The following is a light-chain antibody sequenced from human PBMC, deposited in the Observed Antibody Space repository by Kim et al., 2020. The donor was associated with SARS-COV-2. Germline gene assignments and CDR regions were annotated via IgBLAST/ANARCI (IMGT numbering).Light chain of an antibody. CDR3: QQYGLSPLT. Sequence: EIVLTQSPGTLSLSPGERATLSCRASQSVSSTYLAWYQQKPGQAPRLLIYAASSRATGIPDRFSGSGSGTDFTLTISRLEPEDFAVYYCQQYGLSPLTFGGGTKVDIK. J-gene: IGKJ4*01. CDR1: QSVSSTY. CDR2: AAS. V-gene: IGKV3-20*01.